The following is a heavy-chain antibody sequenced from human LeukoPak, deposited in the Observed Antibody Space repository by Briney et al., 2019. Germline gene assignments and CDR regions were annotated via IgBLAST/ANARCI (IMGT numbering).Heavy chain of an antibody. D-gene: IGHD2-2*01. Sequence: SQTLSLTCTVSGGSISSGDYYWSWIRQPPGKGLEWIGYIYYSGSTYYNPSLKGRVTISVDTSKNQFSLKLSSVTAADTAVYYCARGVVVVPAATNNWFDPWGQGTLVTVSS. J-gene: IGHJ5*02. CDR2: IYYSGST. CDR1: GGSISSGDYY. CDR3: ARGVVVVPAATNNWFDP. V-gene: IGHV4-30-4*01.